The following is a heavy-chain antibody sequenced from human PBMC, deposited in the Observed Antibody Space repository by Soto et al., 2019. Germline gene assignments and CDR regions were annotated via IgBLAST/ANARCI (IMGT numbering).Heavy chain of an antibody. CDR2: IYPGDSDT. J-gene: IGHJ1*01. CDR1: GYSFTSYW. Sequence: PGESLKISFKGSGYSFTSYWICWVRQMPVKGLEWMGIIYPGDSDTRYSPSFQGQVTISADKSISTAYLQWSSLKASDTAMYYCARATRSGYSEEYFQHCGQRTLVTVCS. V-gene: IGHV5-51*01. CDR3: ARATRSGYSEEYFQH. D-gene: IGHD3-22*01.